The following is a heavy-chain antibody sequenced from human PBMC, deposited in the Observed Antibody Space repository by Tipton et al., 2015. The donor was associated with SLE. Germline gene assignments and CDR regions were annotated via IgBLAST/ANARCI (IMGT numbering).Heavy chain of an antibody. D-gene: IGHD4-11*01. V-gene: IGHV4-61*01. CDR3: ARYTRADYSTSSSDFHH. CDR2: IHYSGST. J-gene: IGHJ4*02. Sequence: TLSLTCTVSGGSLSSDSYYWSWIRQAPGKGLEWFGYIHYSGSTRYNPSLESRVTMSVDTSKNQFSLKLRSVSAADTAVYYCARYTRADYSTSSSDFHHWGQGTLVTVSS. CDR1: GGSLSSDSYY.